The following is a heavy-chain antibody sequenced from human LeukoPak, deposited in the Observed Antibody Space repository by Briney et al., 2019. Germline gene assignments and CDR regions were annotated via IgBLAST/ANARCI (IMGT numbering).Heavy chain of an antibody. V-gene: IGHV3-30*02. Sequence: GGSLRLSCVASGFTFSSYDMHWVRQVPGKGLEWVASILYDGSKKYYADSVKGQFTISRDNSKNTLYLQMNSLRAKDMAVYYCARDPLDISRWTNAFDIWGQGTTVIVS. D-gene: IGHD5-12*01. CDR1: GFTFSSYD. CDR3: ARDPLDISRWTNAFDI. CDR2: ILYDGSKK. J-gene: IGHJ3*02.